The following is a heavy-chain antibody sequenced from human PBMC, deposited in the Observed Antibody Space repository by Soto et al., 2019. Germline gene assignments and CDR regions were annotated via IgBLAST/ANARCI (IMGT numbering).Heavy chain of an antibody. Sequence: QVQLVQSGAEVKKPGSSVKVSCKASGGTFSSYAISWVRQAPGQGLEWMGGIIPIFGTANYAQKFQGRVTITADESTSTAYMELSSLRSEDTGVYYCARSEAYSSSPGNWFDPWGQGTLVTVSS. CDR1: GGTFSSYA. V-gene: IGHV1-69*01. CDR2: IIPIFGTA. J-gene: IGHJ5*02. D-gene: IGHD6-6*01. CDR3: ARSEAYSSSPGNWFDP.